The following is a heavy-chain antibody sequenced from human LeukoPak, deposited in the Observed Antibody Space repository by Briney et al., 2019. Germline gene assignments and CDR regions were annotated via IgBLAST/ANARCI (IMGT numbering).Heavy chain of an antibody. J-gene: IGHJ6*03. V-gene: IGHV3-21*04. CDR3: AKGGGVRGLGDGYYMDV. CDR2: ISSSSYI. CDR1: GFTFSSYS. Sequence: KPGGSLRLSCAASGFTFSSYSFNWVRQAPGKGLEWVSSISSSSYIYFADSVKGRFTLSRDNSKNTLYLQMNSLRAEDTAVYYCAKGGGVRGLGDGYYMDVWGKGTTVTVSS. D-gene: IGHD3-10*01.